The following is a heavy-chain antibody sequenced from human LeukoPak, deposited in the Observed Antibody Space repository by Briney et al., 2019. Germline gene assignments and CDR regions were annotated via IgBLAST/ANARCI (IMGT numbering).Heavy chain of an antibody. CDR2: ISSSSSYI. J-gene: IGHJ6*04. CDR3: AKLRDYYYGMDV. V-gene: IGHV3-21*01. D-gene: IGHD1-1*01. CDR1: GFTFSSYS. Sequence: GGSLRPSCAASGFTFSSYSMNWVRQAPGKGLEWVSSISSSSSYIYYADSVKGRFTISRDNAKNSLYLQMNSLRAEDTAVYYCAKLRDYYYGMDVWGKGTTVTVSS.